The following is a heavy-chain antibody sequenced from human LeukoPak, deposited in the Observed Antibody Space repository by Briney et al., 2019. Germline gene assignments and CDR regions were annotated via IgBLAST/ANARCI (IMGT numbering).Heavy chain of an antibody. Sequence: GGSLRLSCAASGFTVSSNYMSWVRQAPGKGLEWVSVIYSGGSTYYADSVKGRFTISRDNSKNTLYLQMNSLRAEDTAVYYCASGIAAAGTDYYYGMDVWGQGTTVTVSS. J-gene: IGHJ6*02. CDR3: ASGIAAAGTDYYYGMDV. D-gene: IGHD6-13*01. CDR1: GFTVSSNY. CDR2: IYSGGST. V-gene: IGHV3-66*01.